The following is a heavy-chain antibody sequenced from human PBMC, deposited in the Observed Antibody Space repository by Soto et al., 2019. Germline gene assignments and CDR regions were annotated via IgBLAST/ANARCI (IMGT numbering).Heavy chain of an antibody. CDR3: AYSTGWYRHDV. J-gene: IGHJ3*01. V-gene: IGHV4-4*02. CDR2: IFHSGDT. CDR1: GDSISNSRW. D-gene: IGHD6-19*01. Sequence: QVQLQESGPGLVKPSGTLSLTCAVSGDSISNSRWWTWVRQPPGKGLEWIGHIFHSGDTNYNPSLKSRVFISVDKSQDQFSLKVSSVTAADAGVFYCAYSTGWYRHDVWGQGTLVTVSS.